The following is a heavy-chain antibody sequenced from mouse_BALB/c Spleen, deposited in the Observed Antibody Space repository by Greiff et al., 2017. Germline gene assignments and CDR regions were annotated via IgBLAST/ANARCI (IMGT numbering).Heavy chain of an antibody. D-gene: IGHD1-1*01. V-gene: IGHV1-7*01. CDR1: GYTFTSYW. CDR2: INPSTGYT. CDR3: TRSDTGAY. J-gene: IGHJ3*01. Sequence: QVQLQQSGAELAKPGASVKMSCKASGYTFTSYWMHWVKQRPGQGLEWIGYINPSTGYTEYNQKFKDKATLTADKSSSTAYMQLSSLTSEDSAVYYCTRSDTGAYWGQGTLVTVSA.